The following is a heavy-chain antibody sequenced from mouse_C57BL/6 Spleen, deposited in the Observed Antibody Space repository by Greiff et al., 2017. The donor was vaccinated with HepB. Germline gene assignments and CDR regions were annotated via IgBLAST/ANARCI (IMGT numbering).Heavy chain of an antibody. V-gene: IGHV1-54*01. CDR1: GYAFTNYL. Sequence: VQLQQSGAELVRPGTSVKVSCKASGYAFTNYLIEWVKQRPGQGLEWIGVINPGSGGTNYNEKFKGKATLTADKSSSTAYMQLSSLTSEDSAVYFCARIDYGSSYEDYWGQGTTLTVSS. CDR3: ARIDYGSSYEDY. D-gene: IGHD1-1*01. CDR2: INPGSGGT. J-gene: IGHJ2*01.